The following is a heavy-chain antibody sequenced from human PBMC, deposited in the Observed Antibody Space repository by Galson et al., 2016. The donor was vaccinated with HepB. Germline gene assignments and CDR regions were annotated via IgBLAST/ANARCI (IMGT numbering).Heavy chain of an antibody. CDR1: GASMSTSNW. J-gene: IGHJ6*02. V-gene: IGHV4-4*02. CDR3: ARDRGSGSLDYGVDV. Sequence: SETLSLTCAVSGASMSTSNWWNWVRQPPGKGLEWIGEIYHTGHTNYSPSLKSRVTISIDKSNNQFSLTLTSVTAADTAVYYCARDRGSGSLDYGVDVWGQGTTVIVS. CDR2: IYHTGHT. D-gene: IGHD6-25*01.